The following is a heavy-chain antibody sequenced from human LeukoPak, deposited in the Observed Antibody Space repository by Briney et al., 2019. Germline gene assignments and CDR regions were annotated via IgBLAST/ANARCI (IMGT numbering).Heavy chain of an antibody. D-gene: IGHD2-2*01. V-gene: IGHV4-59*01. J-gene: IGHJ3*01. CDR3: ARTRYCSTTSCYADT. CDR2: VYYSGRT. CDR1: GGSISPYY. Sequence: SETLSPTCIVSGGSISPYYWSWIRQPPGKGLEWIGYVYYSGRTSYSPSLKSRITISLGTSEDRFSLELTSVTAADTAVYYCARTRYCSTTSCYADTWGQGTMVTVSS.